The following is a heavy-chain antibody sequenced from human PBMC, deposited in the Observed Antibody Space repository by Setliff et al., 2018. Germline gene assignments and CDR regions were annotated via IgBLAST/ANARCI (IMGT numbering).Heavy chain of an antibody. CDR3: ARGSIRGDFAYGLRYFDY. D-gene: IGHD3-10*01. J-gene: IGHJ4*02. V-gene: IGHV4-34*01. Sequence: SETLSLTCAVYGGSFSTYYWNWIRQSPGKGLEWIGEINDSGSTKYNPSLKSRVTLSVDSSKNQFSLWLTSVTATDTAVYYCARGSIRGDFAYGLRYFDYWGLGTLVTVSS. CDR2: INDSGST. CDR1: GGSFSTYY.